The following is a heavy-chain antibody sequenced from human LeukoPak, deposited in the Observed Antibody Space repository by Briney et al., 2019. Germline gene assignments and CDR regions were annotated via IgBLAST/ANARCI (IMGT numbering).Heavy chain of an antibody. Sequence: SETLSLTCTVSGGSISSNYWSWIRQPPGKGLEWIGYIYYSGSTNYNPSLKSRVTISVDTSKNQFSLKLSSVTAADTAVYYCASTGLGFGELSWWFDPWGQGTLVTVSS. V-gene: IGHV4-59*01. CDR2: IYYSGST. J-gene: IGHJ5*02. CDR1: GGSISSNY. CDR3: ASTGLGFGELSWWFDP. D-gene: IGHD3-10*01.